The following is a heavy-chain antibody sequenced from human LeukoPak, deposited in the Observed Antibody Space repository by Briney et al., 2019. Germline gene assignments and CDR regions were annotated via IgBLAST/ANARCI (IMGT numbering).Heavy chain of an antibody. J-gene: IGHJ4*02. V-gene: IGHV4-39*07. CDR2: IYYSGST. CDR1: GGSISSSSYY. CDR3: ARDYRSPRRFLEWLFDY. D-gene: IGHD3-3*01. Sequence: SETLSLTCTVSGGSISSSSYYWGWIRQPPGKGLEWIGSIYYSGSTYYNPSLKSRVTISVDTSKNQFSLKLSSVTAADTAVYYCARDYRSPRRFLEWLFDYWGQGTLVTVSS.